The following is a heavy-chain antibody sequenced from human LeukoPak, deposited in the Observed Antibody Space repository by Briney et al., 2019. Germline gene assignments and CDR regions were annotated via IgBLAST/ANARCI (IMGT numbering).Heavy chain of an antibody. CDR2: ISAYNGNT. J-gene: IGHJ4*02. CDR1: GYTFTSYG. Sequence: ASVKVSYKASGYTFTSYGIGWVRQAPGQGLEWMGWISAYNGNTNYAQKLQGRVTMTTDTSTSTAYMELRSLRSDDTAVYYCARDNDYVWGSYRAQDYWGQGTLVTVSS. D-gene: IGHD3-16*02. V-gene: IGHV1-18*01. CDR3: ARDNDYVWGSYRAQDY.